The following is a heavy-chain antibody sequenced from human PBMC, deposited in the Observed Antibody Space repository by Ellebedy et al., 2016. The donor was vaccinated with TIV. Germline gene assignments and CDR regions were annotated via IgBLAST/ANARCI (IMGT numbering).Heavy chain of an antibody. D-gene: IGHD3-22*01. J-gene: IGHJ4*02. Sequence: GESLKISXKGSGYSFTSYWISWVRQMPGKGLEWMGRIDPSDSYTNYSPSFQGYVTISADKSISTAYLQWSSLKASDTAMYYCASTWDTYDSSGSPDYWGQGTLVTVSS. CDR1: GYSFTSYW. V-gene: IGHV5-10-1*01. CDR2: IDPSDSYT. CDR3: ASTWDTYDSSGSPDY.